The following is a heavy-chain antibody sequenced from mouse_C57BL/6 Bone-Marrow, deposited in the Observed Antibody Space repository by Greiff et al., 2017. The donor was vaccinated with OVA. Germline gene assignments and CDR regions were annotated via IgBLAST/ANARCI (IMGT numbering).Heavy chain of an antibody. CDR3: AREGAY. CDR1: GYSITSGYY. Sequence: DVKLQESGPGLVKPSQSLSLTCSVTGYSITSGYYWNWIRQFPGNKLEWMGYISYDGSNNYNPSLKNRNSITRDTSKNQFFLKLNSVTTEDTATYYCAREGAYWGQGTLVTVSA. J-gene: IGHJ3*01. CDR2: ISYDGSN. V-gene: IGHV3-6*01.